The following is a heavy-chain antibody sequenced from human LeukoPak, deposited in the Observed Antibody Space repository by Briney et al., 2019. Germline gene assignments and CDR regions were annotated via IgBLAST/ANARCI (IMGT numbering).Heavy chain of an antibody. V-gene: IGHV3-48*03. CDR2: IYTSGTTI. CDR3: VRDKGFGGGSDRAIDY. CDR1: GFTFRSFE. D-gene: IGHD3-16*01. J-gene: IGHJ4*02. Sequence: GGSLRLSCAASGFTFRSFEMNWVRQAPGKGLEWVSYIYTSGTTIYYEDSVKGRFTISRDNAKNSLYLQMNSLRAEDTAVYYCVRDKGFGGGSDRAIDYWGQGTLVTVSS.